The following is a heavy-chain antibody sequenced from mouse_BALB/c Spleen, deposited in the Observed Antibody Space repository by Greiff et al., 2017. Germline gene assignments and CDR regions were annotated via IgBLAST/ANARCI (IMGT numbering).Heavy chain of an antibody. CDR2: IWAGGST. CDR1: GFSLTSYG. CDR3: ARYGNYYAMDY. Sequence: VQLQQSGPGLVAPSQSLSITCTVSGFSLTSYGVHWVRQPPGKGLEWLGVIWAGGSTNDNSALMSRLSISKDNSKSQVFLKMNSLQTDDTAMYYCARYGNYYAMDYWGQGTSVTVSS. V-gene: IGHV2-9*02. D-gene: IGHD2-1*01. J-gene: IGHJ4*01.